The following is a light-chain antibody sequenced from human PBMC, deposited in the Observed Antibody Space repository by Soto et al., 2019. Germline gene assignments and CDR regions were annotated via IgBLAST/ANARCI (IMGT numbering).Light chain of an antibody. CDR2: GAS. J-gene: IGKJ4*01. Sequence: DIVVTQSPATLSVSPGERATLSCRATQSLSTNLAWYQHKPGQAPRLLIYGASTRATGIPARFSGSGSGTEFTLTISSLQSEDFAVYYCQQYNYWPPLTFGGGTKVDIK. CDR1: QSLSTN. V-gene: IGKV3-15*01. CDR3: QQYNYWPPLT.